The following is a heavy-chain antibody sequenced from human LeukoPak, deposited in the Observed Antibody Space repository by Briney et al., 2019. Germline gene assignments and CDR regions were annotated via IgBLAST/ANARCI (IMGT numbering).Heavy chain of an antibody. CDR1: GFTFSSYA. V-gene: IGHV3-23*01. D-gene: IGHD6-13*01. CDR2: ISGSGGST. J-gene: IGHJ5*02. Sequence: PGGSLRLSCAASGFTFSSYAMSWVRQAPGKGLEWVSAISGSGGSTYYADSVKGRFTISRDNSKNTLYLQMNSLRPEDTALYYCARSSHAAGVGWFDPWGQGTLVTVSP. CDR3: ARSSHAAGVGWFDP.